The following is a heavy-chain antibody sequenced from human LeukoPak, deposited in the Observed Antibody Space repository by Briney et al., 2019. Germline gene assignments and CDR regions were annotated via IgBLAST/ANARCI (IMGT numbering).Heavy chain of an antibody. V-gene: IGHV4-31*03. CDR2: IYYSGST. CDR3: ARDLGYDSSARIDAFDI. D-gene: IGHD3-22*01. J-gene: IGHJ3*02. Sequence: KSSETLSLTCTVSGGSISSGGYYWSWIRQHPGKGLEWIGYIYYSGSTYYNPSLKSRVTISVDTSKNQFSLKLSSVTAADTAVYYCARDLGYDSSARIDAFDIWGQGTMVTVSS. CDR1: GGSISSGGYY.